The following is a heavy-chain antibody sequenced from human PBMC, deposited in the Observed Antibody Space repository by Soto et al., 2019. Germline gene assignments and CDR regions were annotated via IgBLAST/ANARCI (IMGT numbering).Heavy chain of an antibody. J-gene: IGHJ3*02. Sequence: PGGSLRLSCAASGFTFSSYGTFSSYGMHWVHQAPGKGLEWVAVISYDGSNKYYADSVKGRFSISRDNSKNTLYLQMDSLKPDDTAVYYCTVLEGAFDIWGQGTMVTVSS. CDR1: GFTFSSYGTFSSYG. CDR2: ISYDGSNK. D-gene: IGHD6-6*01. V-gene: IGHV3-30*03. CDR3: TVLEGAFDI.